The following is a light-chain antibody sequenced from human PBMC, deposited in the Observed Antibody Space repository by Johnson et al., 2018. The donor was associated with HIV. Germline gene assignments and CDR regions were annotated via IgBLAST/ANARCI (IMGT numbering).Light chain of an antibody. Sequence: QSVLTQPPSVSAAPGQTVNISCSGNVSNIESYFVSWYQQLPGAAPTLLIYEDNKRPSGIPDRFSGSKSGATATLGITGLQTGDEADYYCGTWESSLSAGYVFGAGTKVNVL. CDR2: EDN. CDR3: GTWESSLSAGYV. J-gene: IGLJ1*01. V-gene: IGLV1-51*02. CDR1: VSNIESYF.